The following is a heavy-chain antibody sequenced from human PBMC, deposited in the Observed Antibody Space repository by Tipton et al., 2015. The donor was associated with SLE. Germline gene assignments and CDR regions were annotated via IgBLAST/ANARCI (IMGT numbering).Heavy chain of an antibody. J-gene: IGHJ4*02. CDR3: ARADYYDSSGYYDY. CDR2: IKQDGSEK. CDR1: GFTFSSYW. V-gene: IGHV3-7*01. Sequence: SLRLSCAASGFTFSSYWMSWVRQAPGKGLEWVANIKQDGSEKYYVDSVKGRFTISRDNAKNSLYLQMNSLRAEDTAVYYCARADYYDSSGYYDYWGQGTLVTVSS. D-gene: IGHD3-22*01.